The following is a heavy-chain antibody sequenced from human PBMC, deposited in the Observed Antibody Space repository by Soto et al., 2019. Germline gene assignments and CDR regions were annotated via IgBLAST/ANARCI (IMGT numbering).Heavy chain of an antibody. CDR2: IYYSGTT. CDR3: ARHLDYYDSSGYYDY. D-gene: IGHD3-22*01. V-gene: IGHV4-39*01. Sequence: SSETLSLTCNVSGGSISSSTSYWGWIRQPPGKGLEWIGSIYYSGTTYHNPPLKSRLSMSVDTSKNQFSLNLSSVTAADTAVYYCARHLDYYDSSGYYDYWDQGTLVTVSS. CDR1: GGSISSSTSY. J-gene: IGHJ4*02.